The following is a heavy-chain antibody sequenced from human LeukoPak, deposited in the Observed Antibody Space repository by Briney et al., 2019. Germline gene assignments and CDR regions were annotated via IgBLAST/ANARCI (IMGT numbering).Heavy chain of an antibody. CDR3: AGGTYYGSGARPGYFDH. J-gene: IGHJ4*02. CDR2: IDNFGSI. D-gene: IGHD3-10*01. CDR1: DFNINNNY. V-gene: IGHV3-53*01. Sequence: GGSLRLSCAAPDFNINNNYMNWVRQAPGKGLEWVSLIDNFGSIYYRVYVKGRFHNSRDISKSTVYLHMNNLRAEDKGVYYCAGGTYYGSGARPGYFDHWGQGILVTVSS.